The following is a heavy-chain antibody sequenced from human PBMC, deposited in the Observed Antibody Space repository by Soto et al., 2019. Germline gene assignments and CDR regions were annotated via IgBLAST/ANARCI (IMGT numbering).Heavy chain of an antibody. D-gene: IGHD6-19*01. CDR2: ISGSGGST. J-gene: IGHJ3*02. Sequence: GESLKISCAASGFTFSSYAMSWVRQAPGKGLEWVSAISGSGGSTYYADSVKGRFTISRDNSKNTLYLQMNSLRAEDTAVYYCARAHGVAVAVMRAFDIWGQGTMVTVSS. CDR1: GFTFSSYA. CDR3: ARAHGVAVAVMRAFDI. V-gene: IGHV3-23*01.